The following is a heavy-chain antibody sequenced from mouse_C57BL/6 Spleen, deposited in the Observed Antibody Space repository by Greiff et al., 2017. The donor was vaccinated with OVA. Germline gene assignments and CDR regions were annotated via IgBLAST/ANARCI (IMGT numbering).Heavy chain of an antibody. J-gene: IGHJ4*01. V-gene: IGHV1-61*01. CDR3: ARHYGDYYAMDY. CDR1: GYTFTSYW. CDR2: IYPSDSET. D-gene: IGHD1-1*01. Sequence: VQLQQPGAELVRPGSSVKLSCKASGYTFTSYWMDWVKQRPGQGLEWIGNIYPSDSETHYNQKFKDKATLTVDTSSSTAYMQLSSLTSEDSAVYCAARHYGDYYAMDYWGQGTSVTVSS.